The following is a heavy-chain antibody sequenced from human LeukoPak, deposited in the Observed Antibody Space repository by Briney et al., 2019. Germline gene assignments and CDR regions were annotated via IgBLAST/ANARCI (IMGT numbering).Heavy chain of an antibody. D-gene: IGHD3-10*01. CDR1: GGSISSYY. V-gene: IGHV4-59*01. CDR2: IYYSGST. J-gene: IGHJ4*02. CDR3: ARDSSIDYGSGFVYDY. Sequence: SETLSLTCTVSGGSISSYYWSWIRQPPGKGLEWIGYIYYSGSTNYNPSLKSRATISVDTSKNQFSLKLSSVTAADTAVYYCARDSSIDYGSGFVYDYWGQGTLVTVSS.